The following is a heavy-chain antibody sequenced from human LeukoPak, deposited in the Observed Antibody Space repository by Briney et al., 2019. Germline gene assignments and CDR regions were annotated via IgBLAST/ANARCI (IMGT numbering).Heavy chain of an antibody. J-gene: IGHJ4*02. CDR2: IYYSGST. D-gene: IGHD6-6*01. V-gene: IGHV4-39*01. CDR1: GGSISSSTYY. Sequence: PSETLSLTCIVSGGSISSSTYYWGWIRQPPGKGLEWIGSIYYSGSTYYNPSLKSRVTISADTSKNQFSLKLSSVTAADTAVYYCARSGRAALEFDYWGQGTLVTVSS. CDR3: ARSGRAALEFDY.